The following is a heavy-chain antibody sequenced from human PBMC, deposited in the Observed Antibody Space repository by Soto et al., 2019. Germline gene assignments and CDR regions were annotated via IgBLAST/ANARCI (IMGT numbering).Heavy chain of an antibody. Sequence: SETLSLTCTVSGGSISRSSYYWGWIRQPPGKGLEWIGSIYYSGSTYYNPSLKSRVTTSVDTSKNQFSLKLSSVTAADTAVYYCARPKTLGAAAGKGWFDPWGQGTLVT. D-gene: IGHD6-13*01. CDR3: ARPKTLGAAAGKGWFDP. CDR2: IYYSGST. V-gene: IGHV4-39*01. CDR1: GGSISRSSYY. J-gene: IGHJ5*02.